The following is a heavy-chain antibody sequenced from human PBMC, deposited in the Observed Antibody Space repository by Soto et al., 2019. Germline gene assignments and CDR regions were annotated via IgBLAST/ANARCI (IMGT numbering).Heavy chain of an antibody. J-gene: IGHJ4*02. Sequence: GGSLRLSCAASEFTFSTYWMTWVRQAPGKGLEWVANIEGDGNEKNYVDSVKGRFTISRDNAKRSLYLQMNSLRVEDTAVYYCVRGLYTGSPHFFYWGQGTLVTVSS. CDR3: VRGLYTGSPHFFY. CDR2: IEGDGNEK. V-gene: IGHV3-7*05. D-gene: IGHD1-1*01. CDR1: EFTFSTYW.